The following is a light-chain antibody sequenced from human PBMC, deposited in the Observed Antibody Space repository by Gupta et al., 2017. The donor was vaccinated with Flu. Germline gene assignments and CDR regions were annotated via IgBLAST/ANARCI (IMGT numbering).Light chain of an antibody. CDR1: RSINLNY. Sequence: SATLSCRASRSINLNYVGWFQQKSGQAPRLLIYAASSRATGIPDRFSGGGSGTDFTLTISRLEPEDFAVYYCQQYGSTRGYTFGQGTHLENK. CDR2: AAS. CDR3: QQYGSTRGYT. V-gene: IGKV3-20*01. J-gene: IGKJ2*01.